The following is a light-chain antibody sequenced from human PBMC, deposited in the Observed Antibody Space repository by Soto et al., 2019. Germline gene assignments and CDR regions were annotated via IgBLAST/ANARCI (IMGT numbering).Light chain of an antibody. J-gene: IGKJ4*01. CDR1: QSISRD. CDR3: QQRYSTPPS. Sequence: DIRVTESPSVLAASVKKRVTITCRASQSISRDLNWYQQKPGKAPKLMIFAASSLQSGVPSRFSGSGSWSDFTLTISSLQLEDFATYYCQQRYSTPPSFGGGTKVDIK. CDR2: AAS. V-gene: IGKV1-39*01.